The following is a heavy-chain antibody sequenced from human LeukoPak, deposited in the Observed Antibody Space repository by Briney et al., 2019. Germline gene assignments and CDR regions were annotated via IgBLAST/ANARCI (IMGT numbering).Heavy chain of an antibody. CDR3: AKNLQTGSYFREGIDY. CDR2: ISISGSKT. V-gene: IGHV3-23*01. D-gene: IGHD3-10*01. Sequence: PGGSLRLSCAASEFDFSSHAMTWVRQAPGKGLEWVSAISISGSKTYYADSVKGRFTISRDNSKNTLYLQMNSLRAEDTAVYYCAKNLQTGSYFREGIDYWGQGTLVTVSS. CDR1: EFDFSSHA. J-gene: IGHJ4*02.